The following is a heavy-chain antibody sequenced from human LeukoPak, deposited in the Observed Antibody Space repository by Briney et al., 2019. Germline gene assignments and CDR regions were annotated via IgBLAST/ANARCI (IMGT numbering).Heavy chain of an antibody. CDR2: MNPNSGNT. J-gene: IGHJ4*02. Sequence: GASMKVSCKASGYTFTSYDINWVRQATGQGLEWMGWMNPNSGNTGYAQKFQGRVTMTRNTSISTAYMELSSLRSEDTAVYYCARVTGYYDFWSGSPDYWGQGTLVTVSS. CDR3: ARVTGYYDFWSGSPDY. CDR1: GYTFTSYD. D-gene: IGHD3-3*01. V-gene: IGHV1-8*01.